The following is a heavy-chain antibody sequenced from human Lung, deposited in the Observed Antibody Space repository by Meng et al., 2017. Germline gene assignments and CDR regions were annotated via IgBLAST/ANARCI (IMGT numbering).Heavy chain of an antibody. Sequence: QAQPQEAGPGLVKPSQTLSLACTDSGGSISSRGYYWSCIRQSPGKGLEWIGYIYYSGSTYYNPSLRTGVTISLDTSKNQFSLKLSSVTAADTAVYYCVATIGYYYAMAYWGQGTLVTVSS. CDR1: GGSISSRGYY. J-gene: IGHJ4*02. V-gene: IGHV4-31*03. CDR3: VATIGYYYAMAY. D-gene: IGHD3-22*01. CDR2: IYYSGST.